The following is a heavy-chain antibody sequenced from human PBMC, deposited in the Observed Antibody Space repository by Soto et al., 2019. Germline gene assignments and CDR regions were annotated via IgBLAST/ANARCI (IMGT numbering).Heavy chain of an antibody. CDR2: IYYSGST. D-gene: IGHD4-17*01. V-gene: IGHV4-31*03. J-gene: IGHJ5*02. CDR3: ARGIDYPNWFDP. Sequence: SETLSLTCTVSGGTISSGGYYWSWIRQHPGKGLEWIGYIYYSGSTYYNPSLKSRVTISVDTSKNQSSLKLSSVTAADTAVYYCARGIDYPNWFDPWGQGALVTVSS. CDR1: GGTISSGGYY.